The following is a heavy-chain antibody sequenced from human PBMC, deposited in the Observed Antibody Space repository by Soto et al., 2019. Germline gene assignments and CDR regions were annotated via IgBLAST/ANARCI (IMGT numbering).Heavy chain of an antibody. CDR3: ARSQFNYVWGTSGFFDY. Sequence: PGESLKISCETSGYNFNTWWVAWVRHMPGKGLEWMGIIYPGDSDVRYSPSFQGQVTISAESSTSTAYLHWTRVKASDAAIYYCARSQFNYVWGTSGFFDYWGQGTLVTVS. V-gene: IGHV5-51*01. CDR2: IYPGDSDV. D-gene: IGHD3-16*01. CDR1: GYNFNTWW. J-gene: IGHJ4*02.